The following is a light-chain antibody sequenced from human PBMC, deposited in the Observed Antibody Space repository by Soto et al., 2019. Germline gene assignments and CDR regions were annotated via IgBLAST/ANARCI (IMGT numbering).Light chain of an antibody. CDR1: SSNIGSNT. Sequence: QAVVTQPPSASGTPGQRVTISCSGSSSNIGSNTVNWYQQLPGTAPKLLIYGNNQRPSGVPDRFSGSKSGTSASLAISGLQSEDEADYYCAAWDDSLTAGVFGGGTKVTVL. J-gene: IGLJ3*02. CDR2: GNN. V-gene: IGLV1-44*01. CDR3: AAWDDSLTAGV.